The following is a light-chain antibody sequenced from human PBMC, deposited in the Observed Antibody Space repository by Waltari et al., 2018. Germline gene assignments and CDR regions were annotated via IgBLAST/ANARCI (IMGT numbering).Light chain of an antibody. V-gene: IGLV1-51*01. CDR1: SSNIGNNY. Sequence: QSVLTQPPSVSAAPGQKVTISCSGSSSNIGNNYVSWYQQLPGTAPKLRIYDNNKRPSGIPDRFSGSKSGTSATLGITGLQTGDEADYYCGTWDSSLRGVFGGGTKLTVL. CDR3: GTWDSSLRGV. J-gene: IGLJ3*02. CDR2: DNN.